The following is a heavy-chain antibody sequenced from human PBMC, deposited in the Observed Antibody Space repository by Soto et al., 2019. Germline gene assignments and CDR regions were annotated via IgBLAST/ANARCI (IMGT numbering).Heavy chain of an antibody. V-gene: IGHV4-30-4*01. Sequence: QVQLQESGPGLVKPSQTLSLTCTVSGGSMSSGDSYWSWIRQPPGRGLEWIGYIYCSGSTYYTPSLKSRVTISVDTSKNQFSLKLSSVTAADTAVYYCARAAKTYYYDSSGYYYTFDIWGQGTMVTVSS. D-gene: IGHD3-22*01. CDR3: ARAAKTYYYDSSGYYYTFDI. J-gene: IGHJ3*02. CDR1: GGSMSSGDSY. CDR2: IYCSGST.